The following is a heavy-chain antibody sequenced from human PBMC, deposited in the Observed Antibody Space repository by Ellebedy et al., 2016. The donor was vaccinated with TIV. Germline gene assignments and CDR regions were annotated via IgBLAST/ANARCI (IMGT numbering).Heavy chain of an antibody. J-gene: IGHJ4*02. Sequence: SETLSLTCTVSGGSISSYYWSWIRQPPGKGLEWSGYIYYSGSTNYNPSLKSRVTISVDTSKNQFSLKLSSVTAADTAVYYCARRRYSSGWFDYWGQGTLVTVSS. CDR2: IYYSGST. V-gene: IGHV4-59*12. D-gene: IGHD6-19*01. CDR1: GGSISSYY. CDR3: ARRRYSSGWFDY.